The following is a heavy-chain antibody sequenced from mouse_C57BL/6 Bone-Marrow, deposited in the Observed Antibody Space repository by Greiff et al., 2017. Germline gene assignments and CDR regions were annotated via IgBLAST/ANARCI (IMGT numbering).Heavy chain of an antibody. D-gene: IGHD2-3*01. J-gene: IGHJ3*01. CDR2: IDPENGDT. CDR3: TTRWLLAVAY. V-gene: IGHV14-4*01. CDR1: GFNIKDDY. Sequence: EVQLHQSGAALVRSWASATVSCTASGFNIKDDYMHWVKQRPEQGLEWIGWIDPENGDTEYASKFQGKATITAVTSSNTAYLQLSSLTSEDTAVYYFTTRWLLAVAYWGQGTLVTVSA.